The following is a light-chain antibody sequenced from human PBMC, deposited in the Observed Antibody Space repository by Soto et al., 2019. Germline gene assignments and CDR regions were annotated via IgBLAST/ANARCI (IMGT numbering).Light chain of an antibody. Sequence: ETVMTQSPATLSASPGESATLSCRASQSVNSDLAWYQQIPGQAPRLLIYSASTGATGGPARFSGGGSGTDLPFIFSSRQSEDFAIYYCQQYNNGPLPFGGGTKVEIK. V-gene: IGKV3-15*01. CDR2: SAS. J-gene: IGKJ4*01. CDR3: QQYNNGPLP. CDR1: QSVNSD.